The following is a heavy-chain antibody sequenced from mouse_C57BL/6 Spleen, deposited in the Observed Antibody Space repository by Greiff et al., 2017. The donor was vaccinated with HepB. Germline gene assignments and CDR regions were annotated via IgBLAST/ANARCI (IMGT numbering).Heavy chain of an antibody. Sequence: VQLQHPGAELVMPGASVKLSCKASGYTFTSYWMHWVKQRPGQGLEWIGEIDPSDSYTNYNQKFKGKSTLTVDKSSSTAYMQLSSLTSEDSAVYYCARQGRDYFDYWGQGTTLTVSS. CDR2: IDPSDSYT. CDR3: ARQGRDYFDY. V-gene: IGHV1-69*01. CDR1: GYTFTSYW. D-gene: IGHD3-3*01. J-gene: IGHJ2*01.